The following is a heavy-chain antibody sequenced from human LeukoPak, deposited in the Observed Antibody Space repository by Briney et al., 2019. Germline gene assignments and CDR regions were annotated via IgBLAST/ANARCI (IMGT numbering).Heavy chain of an antibody. CDR1: GFTVSSSS. D-gene: IGHD6-19*01. CDR2: ISSDGNT. J-gene: IGHJ6*02. Sequence: PGGSLRLSCAASGFTVSSSSMNWVRLGPGKGLEWVSVISSDGNTYYADSVKCRFTISRDNSRNTLSLQMHGLRADDTAVYYCARGQEQFSSAWQWGPRRKNFYYYGMDVWGQGTTVTVSS. CDR3: ARGQEQFSSAWQWGPRRKNFYYYGMDV. V-gene: IGHV3-66*01.